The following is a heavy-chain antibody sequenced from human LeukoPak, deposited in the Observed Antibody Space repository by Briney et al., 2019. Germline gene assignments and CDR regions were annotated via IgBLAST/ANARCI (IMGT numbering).Heavy chain of an antibody. CDR2: IYYSGST. J-gene: IGHJ3*02. V-gene: IGHV4-59*01. CDR1: GGSISSYY. CDR3: ARDRRRELLHAFDI. D-gene: IGHD1-26*01. Sequence: PSETRSLTCTVPGGSISSYYWSWIRKPPGKGLNGIGYIYYSGSTNYNPSPKSRVTISVDTSKSQFSLKLSSVTAADTAVYYCARDRRRELLHAFDIWGQGTMVTVSS.